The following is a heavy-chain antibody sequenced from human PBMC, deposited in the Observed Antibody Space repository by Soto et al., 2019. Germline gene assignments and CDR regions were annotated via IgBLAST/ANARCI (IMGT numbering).Heavy chain of an antibody. CDR2: ISYDGSNK. J-gene: IGHJ3*02. Sequence: GGSLRLSCAASGFTFSSYGMHWVRQAPGKGLEWVAVISYDGSNKYYADSVKGRFTISRDNSKNTLYLQMNSLRAEDTAVYYCAKVVVVAADHDAFDIWGQGTMVTV. D-gene: IGHD2-15*01. CDR1: GFTFSSYG. CDR3: AKVVVVAADHDAFDI. V-gene: IGHV3-30*18.